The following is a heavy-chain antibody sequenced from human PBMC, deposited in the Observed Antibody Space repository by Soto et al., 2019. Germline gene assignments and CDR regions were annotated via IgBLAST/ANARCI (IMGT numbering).Heavy chain of an antibody. D-gene: IGHD2-2*01. J-gene: IGHJ6*02. CDR1: GYTFTSYG. V-gene: IGHV1-18*04. Sequence: QVQLVQSGAEVKKPGASVKVSCKASGYTFTSYGISWVRQAPGQGLEWMGWISAYNGNTNYAQKLQGRVTMTTDTSTSTAYMELRSLRSDDTAVYYCARVRSCSSTSCYVYYYGMDVWGQGTTVTVS. CDR3: ARVRSCSSTSCYVYYYGMDV. CDR2: ISAYNGNT.